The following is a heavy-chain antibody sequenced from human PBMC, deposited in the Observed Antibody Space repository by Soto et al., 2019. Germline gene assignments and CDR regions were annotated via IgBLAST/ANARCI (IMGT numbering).Heavy chain of an antibody. D-gene: IGHD6-25*01. V-gene: IGHV3-30*14. J-gene: IGHJ4*02. CDR1: GFTFSRYA. CDR3: ALLGWRLINS. CDR2: ISYDGNKT. Sequence: QVQLVESGGGVVQPGRSLRLSCAASGFTFSRYAIHWVRQAPGKGLEWLALISYDGNKTYYADSVRGRLSISRDNYENTLVLRLNNVTTEDTAVYFGALLGWRLINSWGQVTLVIVS.